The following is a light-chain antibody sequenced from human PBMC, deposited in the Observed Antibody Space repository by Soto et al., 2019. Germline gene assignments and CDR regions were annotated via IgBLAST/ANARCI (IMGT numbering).Light chain of an antibody. Sequence: EIVLTQSPGTLSLSPGERATLSCRASQSVSSSYLAWYQQKPGQAPRLLIYGASSRATGIPDSASGSGSGTDFSLTISRLEPEDFAVYSCQQYGSSLYTIGQGTKLEIK. CDR2: GAS. J-gene: IGKJ2*01. V-gene: IGKV3-20*01. CDR3: QQYGSSLYT. CDR1: QSVSSSY.